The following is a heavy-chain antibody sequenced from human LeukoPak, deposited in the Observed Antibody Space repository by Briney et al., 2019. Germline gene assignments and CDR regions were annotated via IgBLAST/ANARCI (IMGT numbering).Heavy chain of an antibody. CDR3: ASGVLYMGSSGYFDY. Sequence: PGGSLRLSCAASGFTFSSYAMHWVRRAPGKGLEWVAVISYDGSNKYYADSVKGRFTISRDNSKNTLYLQMNSLRAEDTAVYYCASGVLYMGSSGYFDYWGQGTLVTVSS. V-gene: IGHV3-30*04. CDR1: GFTFSSYA. CDR2: ISYDGSNK. J-gene: IGHJ4*02. D-gene: IGHD3-10*01.